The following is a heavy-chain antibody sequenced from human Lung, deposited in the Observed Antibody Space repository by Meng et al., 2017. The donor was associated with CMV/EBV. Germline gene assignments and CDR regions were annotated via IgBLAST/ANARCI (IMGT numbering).Heavy chain of an antibody. Sequence: QVQRVYSDSEVKKPGASVKVSCKASGYIFNKYGVSWVRQAPGQGPEWMGWISAYNGNPNYAQNFQGRFTMTTDTSTSTAYMELRGLRSDDTAVYYCARDLPGGTKGTWLDLWGQGTLVTVSS. J-gene: IGHJ5*02. CDR3: ARDLPGGTKGTWLDL. CDR2: ISAYNGNP. V-gene: IGHV1-18*01. CDR1: GYIFNKYG. D-gene: IGHD1-14*01.